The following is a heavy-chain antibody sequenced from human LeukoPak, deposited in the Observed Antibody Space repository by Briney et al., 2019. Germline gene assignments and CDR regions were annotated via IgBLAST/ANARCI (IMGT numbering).Heavy chain of an antibody. CDR3: VKAPSSYYYHMDV. V-gene: IGHV3-64D*09. J-gene: IGHJ6*02. CDR1: GFTFSNYA. Sequence: GGSLRLSCAASGFTFSNYAMNWVRQAPGKGLEYVSAISSYGGSTYYADSVKGRFTISRDNSKNTLYLQMSSLRAEDTAVYYCVKAPSSYYYHMDVWGQGTTVTVSS. D-gene: IGHD6-6*01. CDR2: ISSYGGST.